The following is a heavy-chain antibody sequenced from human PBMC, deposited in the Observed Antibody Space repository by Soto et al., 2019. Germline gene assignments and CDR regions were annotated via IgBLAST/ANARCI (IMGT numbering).Heavy chain of an antibody. CDR1: GGSISSSSYY. CDR2: IYYSGST. V-gene: IGHV4-39*01. CDR3: ARLFNMVRGRRLDP. J-gene: IGHJ5*02. D-gene: IGHD3-10*01. Sequence: SETLSLTCTVSGGSISSSSYYWGWIRQPPGKGLEWIGSIYYSGSTYYNPSLKSRVTISVDTSKNQFSLKLSSVTAADTAVYYCARLFNMVRGRRLDPWGQGTLVTVSS.